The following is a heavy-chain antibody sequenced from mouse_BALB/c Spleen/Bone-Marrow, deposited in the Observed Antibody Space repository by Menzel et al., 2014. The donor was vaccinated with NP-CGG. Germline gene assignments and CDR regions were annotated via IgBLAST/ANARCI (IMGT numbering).Heavy chain of an antibody. CDR2: IDPANGNT. Sequence: LVESGAELVKPGASVKLSCTASGFNIKDTYMHWVKQRPEQGLEWIGRIDPANGNTKFAPKFQGKATITADTSSNTAYLHLSSLTSEDTAVYYCARGIPYYPMDFWGQGTSVTVSS. V-gene: IGHV14-3*02. D-gene: IGHD5-1-1*01. CDR3: ARGIPYYPMDF. CDR1: GFNIKDTY. J-gene: IGHJ4*01.